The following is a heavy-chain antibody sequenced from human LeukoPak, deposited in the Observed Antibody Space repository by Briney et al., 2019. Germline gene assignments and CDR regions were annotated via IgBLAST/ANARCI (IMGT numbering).Heavy chain of an antibody. CDR2: ISSSSSYI. CDR1: GFTFSSYS. J-gene: IGHJ4*02. Sequence: GGSLRLSCAASGFTFSSYSMNWLRQAPGKGLEWVSSISSSSSYIYYADSVKGRFTISRDNAKNSLYLQMNSLRAEDTAVYYCASAFGGVIGDYWGQGTLVTVSS. V-gene: IGHV3-21*01. D-gene: IGHD3-16*01. CDR3: ASAFGGVIGDY.